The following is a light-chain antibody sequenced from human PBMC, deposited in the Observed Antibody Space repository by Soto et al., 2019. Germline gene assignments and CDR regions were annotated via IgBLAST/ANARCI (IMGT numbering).Light chain of an antibody. CDR3: QQYDTWPQT. CDR1: QSVSSN. Sequence: EIVMTQSPASLSVPPGERATLSCRASQSVSSNFAWYLQKPGQAPRLLIYGASTRATAVPARFTASGSGTEFTLTISSLQSDDFGVYYCQQYDTWPQTFGQGTKVEIK. CDR2: GAS. V-gene: IGKV3-15*01. J-gene: IGKJ1*01.